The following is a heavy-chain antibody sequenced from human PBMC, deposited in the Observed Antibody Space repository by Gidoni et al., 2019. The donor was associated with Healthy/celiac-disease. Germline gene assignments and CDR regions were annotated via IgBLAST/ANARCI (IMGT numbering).Heavy chain of an antibody. V-gene: IGHV3-23*01. Sequence: EVQLLESGGGLVPPGGSLRLSCAASGFTFSSYAMSWVRQAPGKGLEWVSASSGSGGSTYYADSVKGRFTISRDNSKNTLYLQMNSLRAEDTAVYYCAKGPRYYDSTYFDYWGQGTLVTVSS. CDR2: SSGSGGST. J-gene: IGHJ4*02. CDR1: GFTFSSYA. D-gene: IGHD3-22*01. CDR3: AKGPRYYDSTYFDY.